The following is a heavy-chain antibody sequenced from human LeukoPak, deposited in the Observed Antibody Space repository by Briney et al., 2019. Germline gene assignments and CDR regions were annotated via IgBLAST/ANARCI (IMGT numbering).Heavy chain of an antibody. Sequence: GGSLRLSCAASGFTFSSYSMNWVRQAPGKGLEWVSAISGGGGSTYYADSVKGRFTISRDNSKNMLYLQMNNLRAEDTAVYYCAKDAVGTVVPPDYWGQGTLVTVSS. J-gene: IGHJ4*02. CDR1: GFTFSSYS. V-gene: IGHV3-23*01. CDR2: ISGGGGST. D-gene: IGHD2-2*01. CDR3: AKDAVGTVVPPDY.